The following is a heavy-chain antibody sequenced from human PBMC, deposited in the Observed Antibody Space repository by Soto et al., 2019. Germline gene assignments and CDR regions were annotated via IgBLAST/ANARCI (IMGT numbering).Heavy chain of an antibody. CDR3: AKDKGAGYSSSWYYFDY. CDR1: GFTFSSYA. J-gene: IGHJ4*02. CDR2: ISGSGGST. Sequence: GGSLRLSCAASGFTFSSYAMSWVRQAPGTGLEWVSAISGSGGSTYYADSVKGRFTISRDNSKNTLYLQMNSLRAEDTAVYYCAKDKGAGYSSSWYYFDYWGQGTLVTVS. D-gene: IGHD6-13*01. V-gene: IGHV3-23*01.